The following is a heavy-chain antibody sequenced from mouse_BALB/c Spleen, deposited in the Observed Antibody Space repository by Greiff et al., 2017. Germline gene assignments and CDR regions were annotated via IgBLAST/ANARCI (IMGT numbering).Heavy chain of an antibody. Sequence: QVQLKQSGAELVKPGASVKLSCKASGYTFTSYYMYWVKQRPGQGLEWIGGINPSNGGTNFNEKFKSKATLTVDKSSSTAYMQLSSLTSEDSAVYYCTRSGYYDYEFAYWGQGTLVTVSA. J-gene: IGHJ3*01. CDR1: GYTFTSYY. V-gene: IGHV1S81*02. CDR3: TRSGYYDYEFAY. D-gene: IGHD2-4*01. CDR2: INPSNGGT.